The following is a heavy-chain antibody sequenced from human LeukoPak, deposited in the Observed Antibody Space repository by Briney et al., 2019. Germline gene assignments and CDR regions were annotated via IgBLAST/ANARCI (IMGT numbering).Heavy chain of an antibody. Sequence: SETLSLTCAVYGGSFSGYYWSWIRQPPGKGLEWIGEINHSGSTNYNPSLNSRVTISVDRSKTQFSLKLNSVTAADTAVYYCASKDDSNYYYGAFDIWGQGTMVTVSS. CDR3: ASKDDSNYYYGAFDI. CDR1: GGSFSGYY. J-gene: IGHJ3*02. CDR2: INHSGST. D-gene: IGHD3-22*01. V-gene: IGHV4-34*01.